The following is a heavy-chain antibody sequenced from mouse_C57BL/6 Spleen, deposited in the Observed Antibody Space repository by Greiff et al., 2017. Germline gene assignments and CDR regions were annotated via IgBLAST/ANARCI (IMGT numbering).Heavy chain of an antibody. J-gene: IGHJ2*01. D-gene: IGHD1-2*01. CDR1: GYTFTSYC. CDR2: IDPGDGGT. V-gene: IGHV1-53*01. Sequence: QVQLKQSGAELVKPGASVKLSCKASGYTFTSYCMHWVKQRPGQGLEWIGNIDPGDGGTNYDAKFKGKATMTADTSSSTAYMQRSSLTSEDSAVCYCAASYYCCSFDYWGQGTTLTVSS. CDR3: AASYYCCSFDY.